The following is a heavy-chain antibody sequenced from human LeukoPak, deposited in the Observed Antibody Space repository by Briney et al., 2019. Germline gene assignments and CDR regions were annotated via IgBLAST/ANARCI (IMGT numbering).Heavy chain of an antibody. CDR1: GFTFSSYT. V-gene: IGHV3-23*01. D-gene: IGHD6-6*01. J-gene: IGHJ4*02. CDR2: ISGSGGST. CDR3: AKYSKGSIAAGFDY. Sequence: GGSLRLSCAASGFTFSSYTMSWVRQAPGQGLEWVSAISGSGGSTYYADSVKGRFTISRDNSKNTLYLQMNSLRAEDTAVYYCAKYSKGSIAAGFDYWGQGTLVTVSS.